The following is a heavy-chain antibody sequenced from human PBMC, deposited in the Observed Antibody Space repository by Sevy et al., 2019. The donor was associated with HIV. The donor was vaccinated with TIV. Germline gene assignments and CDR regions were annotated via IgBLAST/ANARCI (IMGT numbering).Heavy chain of an antibody. CDR1: GFTFSSHW. CDR3: ARGQLLQFLEWPSYGLDV. V-gene: IGHV3-74*01. J-gene: IGHJ6*02. CDR2: INSHGTIT. D-gene: IGHD3-3*01. Sequence: GGSLRLSCAVSGFTFSSHWMFWVRQAPGKVLVWVSHINSHGTITNYADSVKGRFAISRDNTKNTIYLQMNSLRAEDTAVYYCARGQLLQFLEWPSYGLDVWGQGTTVTVSS.